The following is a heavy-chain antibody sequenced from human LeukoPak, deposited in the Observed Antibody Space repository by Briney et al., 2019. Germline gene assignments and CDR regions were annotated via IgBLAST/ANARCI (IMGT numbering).Heavy chain of an antibody. Sequence: ASVKVSCKASGYTFTGYYMHWGRQAPGQGLEWMGIINPSGGSTNYAQKLQGRVTMTRDTSTSTVYMELSSLRSEDTAVYYCARGYYGSGSYYNNWFDSWGQGTLVTVSS. D-gene: IGHD3-10*01. J-gene: IGHJ5*01. V-gene: IGHV1-46*04. CDR3: ARGYYGSGSYYNNWFDS. CDR2: INPSGGST. CDR1: GYTFTGYY.